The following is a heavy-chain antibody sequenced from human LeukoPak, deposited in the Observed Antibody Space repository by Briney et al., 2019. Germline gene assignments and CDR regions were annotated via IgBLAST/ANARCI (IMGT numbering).Heavy chain of an antibody. V-gene: IGHV3-30*02. J-gene: IGHJ4*02. Sequence: GGSLRLSCAASGFTFSSYGMHWVRQAPGKELEWVAFIRYDGSNKYYADSVKGRFTISRDNSKNTLYLQMNSLRAEDTAVYYCAKDGRTLGYCSSTSCWNRDYWGQGTLVTVSS. CDR3: AKDGRTLGYCSSTSCWNRDY. CDR2: IRYDGSNK. D-gene: IGHD2-2*01. CDR1: GFTFSSYG.